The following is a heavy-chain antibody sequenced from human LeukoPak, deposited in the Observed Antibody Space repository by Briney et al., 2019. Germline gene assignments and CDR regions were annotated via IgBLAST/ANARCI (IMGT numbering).Heavy chain of an antibody. CDR1: GYTFTGYY. J-gene: IGHJ4*02. CDR3: ARDLIKNWNYGSGY. D-gene: IGHD1-7*01. CDR2: INPNSGGT. V-gene: IGHV1-2*02. Sequence: ASVTVSCKASGYTFTGYYMHWVRQAPGQGLEWMGWINPNSGGTSYAQKFQGRVTMTRDTSISTAYMELSRLRSDDTAVYYCARDLIKNWNYGSGYWGQGTLVTVSS.